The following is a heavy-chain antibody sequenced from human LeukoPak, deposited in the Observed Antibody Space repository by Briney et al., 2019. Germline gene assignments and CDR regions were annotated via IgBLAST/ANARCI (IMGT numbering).Heavy chain of an antibody. CDR1: GGSVSSGNYY. J-gene: IGHJ6*03. Sequence: SETLSLTCTVSGGSVSSGNYYWSWIRQPPGKGLEWIGYIFYSGSTKYNPSLKSRVTISVDTSKNRFSLKVSSVTAADTAVYYCAREIITAGYYYYYMDVWGKGTTVTVSS. D-gene: IGHD6-25*01. CDR2: IFYSGST. CDR3: AREIITAGYYYYYMDV. V-gene: IGHV4-61*01.